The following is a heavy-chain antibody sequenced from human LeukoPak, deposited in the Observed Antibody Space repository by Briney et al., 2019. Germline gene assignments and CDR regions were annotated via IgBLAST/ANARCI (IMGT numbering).Heavy chain of an antibody. CDR2: ISYDGSNK. Sequence: HPGGSLRLSCAASGFTLSSYGMHWVRQAPGKGLEWVAVISYDGSNKYYADSVKGRFTISRDNSKNTLYLQMNSLRAEDTAVYYCAKEDDLEWLVYWGQGTLVTVSS. D-gene: IGHD3-3*01. V-gene: IGHV3-30*18. CDR3: AKEDDLEWLVY. J-gene: IGHJ4*02. CDR1: GFTLSSYG.